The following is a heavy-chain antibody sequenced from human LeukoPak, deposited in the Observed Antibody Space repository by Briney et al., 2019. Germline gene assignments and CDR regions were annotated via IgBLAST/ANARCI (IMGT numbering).Heavy chain of an antibody. V-gene: IGHV3-7*04. CDR2: IKTDGSEK. Sequence: GGSLRLSCEASGFTFSSYWMSWVRQAPGKGLEWVANIKTDGSEKYYVDSVKGRFTISRDNAKNSLYLQMNSLRAEDTAVYYCARGNWFDPWGQGTLVTVSS. CDR3: ARGNWFDP. J-gene: IGHJ5*02. CDR1: GFTFSSYW.